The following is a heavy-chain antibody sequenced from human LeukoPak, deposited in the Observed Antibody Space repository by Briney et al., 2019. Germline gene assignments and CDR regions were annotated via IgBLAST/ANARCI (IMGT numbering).Heavy chain of an antibody. CDR2: INHSGST. Sequence: KSSETLSLTCAVYGGSFGGYYWSWIRQPPGKGLEWIGEINHSGSTNYNPSLKSRVTISVDTSKNQFSLKLSSVTAADTAVYYCAAWYSSSWYPWFDPWGQGTLVTVSS. CDR3: AAWYSSSWYPWFDP. CDR1: GGSFGGYY. V-gene: IGHV4-34*01. J-gene: IGHJ5*02. D-gene: IGHD6-13*01.